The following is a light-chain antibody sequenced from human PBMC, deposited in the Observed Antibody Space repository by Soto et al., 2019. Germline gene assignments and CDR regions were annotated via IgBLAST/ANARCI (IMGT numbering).Light chain of an antibody. Sequence: EIVLTQSPCTLSFSPLERSTLSCRASQSVSSSYLAWYQQKPGQAPRLLIYGASSRATGIPDRFSGSGSGTDFTLTISRLEPEDFAVYYCQQYGSSPPITFGPGTKVDIK. CDR3: QQYGSSPPIT. CDR2: GAS. J-gene: IGKJ3*01. V-gene: IGKV3-20*01. CDR1: QSVSSSY.